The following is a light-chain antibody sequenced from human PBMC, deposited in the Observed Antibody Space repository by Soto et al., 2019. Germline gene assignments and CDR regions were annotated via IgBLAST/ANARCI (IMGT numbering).Light chain of an antibody. V-gene: IGLV2-23*01. J-gene: IGLJ3*02. CDR1: SGDGGNYNL. Sequence: QSVLTQPASVSGSPGQSITISYTGPSGDGGNYNLVSWYRQRPGKAPKLIIYEGTKRHAGVSTRFSGSISANAASLTISGLQAEDEADYYCCSYAATHDFVVFGGGTKLTVL. CDR2: EGT. CDR3: CSYAATHDFVV.